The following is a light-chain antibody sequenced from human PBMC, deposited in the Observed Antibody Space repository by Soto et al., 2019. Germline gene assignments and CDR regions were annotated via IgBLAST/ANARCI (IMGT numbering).Light chain of an antibody. CDR3: TSWTTSTTMT. J-gene: IGLJ2*01. V-gene: IGLV2-14*03. Sequence: QSVLTQPASVSGSPGQSITISCTGTSSDIGAYNFVSWYQQHPGKAPKLMLYDVNIRPSGVSNRFSGSKSGNTASLTISGLQAEDEADYYCTSWTTSTTMTFGGGTKVPVL. CDR1: SSDIGAYNF. CDR2: DVN.